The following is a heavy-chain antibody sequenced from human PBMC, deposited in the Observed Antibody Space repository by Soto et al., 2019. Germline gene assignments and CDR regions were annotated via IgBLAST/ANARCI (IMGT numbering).Heavy chain of an antibody. CDR3: AKLGGDYDYIWVSYRYTGSGAFDF. J-gene: IGHJ3*01. Sequence: GGSLRLSCAASGFTFSSYAMSWVRQAPGKGLEWVSAISGSGGSTYYADSVKGRFTISRDNSKNTLYLQMNSLRAEDTAVYYCAKLGGDYDYIWVSYRYTGSGAFDFWGQGTMVPVSS. V-gene: IGHV3-23*01. CDR2: ISGSGGST. CDR1: GFTFSSYA. D-gene: IGHD3-16*02.